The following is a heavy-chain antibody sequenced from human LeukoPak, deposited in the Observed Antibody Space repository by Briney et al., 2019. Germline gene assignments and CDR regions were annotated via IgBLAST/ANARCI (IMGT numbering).Heavy chain of an antibody. CDR1: EFTFSSYN. D-gene: IGHD3-3*01. Sequence: GGSLRLSCAASEFTFSSYNMNWVRQAPGKGLEWVSSISGSSKYMYYADSVKGRFTISRDNAKNSLYLQMSSLRAEDTAVYYCAREPFWSGYYSNLHFDYWGQGTLVTVSS. J-gene: IGHJ4*02. CDR2: ISGSSKYM. CDR3: AREPFWSGYYSNLHFDY. V-gene: IGHV3-21*06.